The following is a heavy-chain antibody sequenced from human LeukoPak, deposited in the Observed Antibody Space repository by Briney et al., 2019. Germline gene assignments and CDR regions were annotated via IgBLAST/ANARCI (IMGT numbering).Heavy chain of an antibody. CDR2: IYPGDSDT. Sequence: GESLKISCKGSGYSFTTYWIAWVHQMPGKGLEWMGIIYPGDSDTRYSPSFQGQVTISADKSISTAYLQWSTVKASDTAMYYCARHCSSTSCYGGGWDFDYWGQGTLVTVSS. V-gene: IGHV5-51*07. J-gene: IGHJ4*02. D-gene: IGHD2-2*01. CDR1: GYSFTTYW. CDR3: ARHCSSTSCYGGGWDFDY.